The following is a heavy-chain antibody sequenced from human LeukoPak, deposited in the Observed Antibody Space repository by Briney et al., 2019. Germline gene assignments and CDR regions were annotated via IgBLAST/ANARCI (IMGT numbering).Heavy chain of an antibody. CDR1: GVTFSNYA. V-gene: IGHV3-23*01. D-gene: IGHD2-15*01. CDR2: ISGSGGSI. J-gene: IGHJ5*02. CDR3: AKDRAMVVAATGWFDP. Sequence: GGSLRLSCEASGVTFSNYAMSWVRQAPGKGLEWVSAISGSGGSIYYADSVKGRFTISRDTPKNTLYLQMNSLRAEDTAVYCCAKDRAMVVAATGWFDPWGKGTLVTVSS.